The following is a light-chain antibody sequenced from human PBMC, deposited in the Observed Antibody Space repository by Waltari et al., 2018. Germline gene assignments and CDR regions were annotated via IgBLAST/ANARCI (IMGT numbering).Light chain of an antibody. CDR3: QQSYSLPLT. Sequence: DIQLTQSPSYLSASLEDRVTFTCRASRTISNDLTWYQQKPGQAPKLLIYSAFRLPSGVPARFSGGGSGTDFTLTISSLQAEDFATYYCQQSYSLPLTFGGGTKVEMK. J-gene: IGKJ4*01. V-gene: IGKV1-39*01. CDR1: RTISND. CDR2: SAF.